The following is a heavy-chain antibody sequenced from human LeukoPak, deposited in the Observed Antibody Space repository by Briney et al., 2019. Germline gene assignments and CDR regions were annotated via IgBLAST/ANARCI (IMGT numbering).Heavy chain of an antibody. Sequence: PGGSLRLSCAASGFTFSSYAMSWVRQAPGKGLEWVSAISGSGGSTYYADSVKGRFTISRDNSKNPLYLQMNSVRAEDTAVYYCAKDLGYSYGYGAFDIWGQGTMVTVSS. CDR3: AKDLGYSYGYGAFDI. D-gene: IGHD5-18*01. V-gene: IGHV3-23*01. J-gene: IGHJ3*02. CDR1: GFTFSSYA. CDR2: ISGSGGST.